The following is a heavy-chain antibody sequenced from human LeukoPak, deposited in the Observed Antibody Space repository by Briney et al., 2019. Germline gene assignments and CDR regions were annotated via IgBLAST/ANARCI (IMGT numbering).Heavy chain of an antibody. CDR1: GGSISSSSYY. CDR2: IYYSGST. J-gene: IGHJ5*02. Sequence: SETLSLTCTVSGGSISSSSYYWGWIRQPPGKGPEWIGSIYYSGSTYYNPSLKSRVTISVDTSKNQFSLKLSSVTAADTAVYYCAREGRAAWGQGTLVTVSS. V-gene: IGHV4-39*02. CDR3: AREGRAA. D-gene: IGHD3-10*01.